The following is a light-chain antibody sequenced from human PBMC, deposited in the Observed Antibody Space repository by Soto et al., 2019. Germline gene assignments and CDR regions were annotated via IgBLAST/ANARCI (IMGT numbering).Light chain of an antibody. CDR3: HQAYSFPLT. Sequence: DIQMTQSPSSVSASVGDRVTITCRASQGLGVWLGWYQQKPGKAPQLLIFGASGLQTGVPSRFSGSGSVTDFTLTISSLQPEDFATYYCHQAYSFPLTFGGGTKVEIK. J-gene: IGKJ4*01. CDR2: GAS. V-gene: IGKV1-12*01. CDR1: QGLGVW.